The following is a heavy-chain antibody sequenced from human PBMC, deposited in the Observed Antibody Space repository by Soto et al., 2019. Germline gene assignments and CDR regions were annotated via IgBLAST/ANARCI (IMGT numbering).Heavy chain of an antibody. CDR2: ISSTSIYI. J-gene: IGHJ4*02. D-gene: IGHD2-15*01. V-gene: IGHV3-21*01. CDR1: GFTFSDYS. CDR3: ARDANLVDS. Sequence: EVQLVESGGGLVKPGGSLRLSCAASGFTFSDYSMTWVRQAPGKGLEWVSSISSTSIYIFYADSVKGRFTISRGNAKNSLYLQMNSLRAEDTAVYYCARDANLVDSWGQGTLVIVSS.